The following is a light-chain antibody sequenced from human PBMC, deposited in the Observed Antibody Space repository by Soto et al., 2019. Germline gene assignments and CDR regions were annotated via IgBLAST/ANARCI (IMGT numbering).Light chain of an antibody. V-gene: IGKV1-27*01. Sequence: DIQMTQSPTSLSASVGDRVTITCRASQSISNSVALYQQKPGKAPKLLIYAASTLQSGVPSRFSGSGSGTDFTLTMNSLQPEDVATYSCQKYSSVPVFGPGTKVEIK. CDR1: QSISNS. J-gene: IGKJ3*01. CDR3: QKYSSVPV. CDR2: AAS.